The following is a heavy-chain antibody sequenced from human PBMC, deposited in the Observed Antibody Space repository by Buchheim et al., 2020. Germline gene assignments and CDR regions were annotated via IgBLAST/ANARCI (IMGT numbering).Heavy chain of an antibody. CDR1: GGSISSYY. Sequence: QVQLQESGPGLVKPSETLSLTCTVSGGSISSYYWSRIRQPPGKGLEWIGYIYHSGSTNYIPSLTSRVTISIDTSKNQFSLKLSSVTAADTAVYYCARDIDYWGQGTL. CDR3: ARDIDY. J-gene: IGHJ4*01. CDR2: IYHSGST. V-gene: IGHV4-59*01.